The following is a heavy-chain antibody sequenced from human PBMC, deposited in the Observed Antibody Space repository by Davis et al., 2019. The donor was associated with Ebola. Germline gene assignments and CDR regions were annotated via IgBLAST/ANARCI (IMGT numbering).Heavy chain of an antibody. CDR2: IRSKANSYAT. V-gene: IGHV3-73*01. CDR3: ARVAAARDFDD. D-gene: IGHD6-13*01. J-gene: IGHJ4*02. Sequence: PGGSLRLSCAASGFTFSGSAMHWVHQASGKGLEWVGRIRSKANSYATAYAASVKGRFTISRDDSKNTAYLQMNSLRAEDTAVYYCARVAAARDFDDWGQGTLVTVSS. CDR1: GFTFSGSA.